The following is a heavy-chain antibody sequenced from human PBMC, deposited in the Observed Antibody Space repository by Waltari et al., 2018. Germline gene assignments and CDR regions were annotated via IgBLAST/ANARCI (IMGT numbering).Heavy chain of an antibody. D-gene: IGHD4-17*01. J-gene: IGHJ4*02. CDR3: VRGGGTYGDWDY. CDR1: GFTFSGYW. V-gene: IGHV3-74*01. CDR2: INGDGRNT. Sequence: EVPLVASGGGLVQPGASLRLSCAASGFTFSGYWMHTVRQAPGKGRVWVSRINGDGRNTNYADSVKGRFTISRDNAKNTLYLQMNSLRAEDTAVYYCVRGGGTYGDWDYWGLGTLVTVSS.